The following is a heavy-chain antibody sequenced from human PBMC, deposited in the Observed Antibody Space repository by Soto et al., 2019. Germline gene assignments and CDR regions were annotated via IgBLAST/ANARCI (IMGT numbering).Heavy chain of an antibody. CDR3: ARASSYDFWSGPEDYYYGMDV. D-gene: IGHD3-3*01. V-gene: IGHV3-66*01. CDR2: IYSGGST. Sequence: GGSLRLSCAASGFTVSSNYMSWVRQAPGKGLEWVSVIYSGGSTYYAGSVKGRFTISRHNSKNTLYLQMNSLRAEDTAVYYCARASSYDFWSGPEDYYYGMDVWGQGTTVTVSS. J-gene: IGHJ6*02. CDR1: GFTVSSNY.